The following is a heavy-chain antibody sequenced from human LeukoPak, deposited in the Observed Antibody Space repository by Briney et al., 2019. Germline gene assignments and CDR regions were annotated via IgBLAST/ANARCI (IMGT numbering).Heavy chain of an antibody. Sequence: ASVKVSCKASGYTFTGYYMHWVRQAPGQGLEWMGWINPNSGGTDYAQKFQGRVTMTRDTSISTAYMELSRLRSDDTAVYYCARDLDYYDSSGDPFDYWGQGTLVTVSS. CDR1: GYTFTGYY. CDR3: ARDLDYYDSSGDPFDY. J-gene: IGHJ4*01. CDR2: INPNSGGT. D-gene: IGHD3-22*01. V-gene: IGHV1-2*02.